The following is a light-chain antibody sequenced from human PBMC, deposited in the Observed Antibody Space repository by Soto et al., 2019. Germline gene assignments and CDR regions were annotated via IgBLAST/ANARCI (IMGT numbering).Light chain of an antibody. J-gene: IGKJ1*01. CDR3: QHYNSYSEA. CDR2: DAS. CDR1: QSISSY. V-gene: IGKV1-5*01. Sequence: DIQMTQSPSSLSASVGDRVTITCRASQSISSYLNWYQQKAGKAPKLLIYDASSLYSGVPSRFSGSGSGTEFTLTISSLQPDDFATYYCQHYNSYSEAFGQGTKVDIK.